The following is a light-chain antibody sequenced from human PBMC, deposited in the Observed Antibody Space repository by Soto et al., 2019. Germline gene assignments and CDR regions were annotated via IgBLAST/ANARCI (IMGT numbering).Light chain of an antibody. CDR3: QQSYSTPPT. V-gene: IGKV1-39*01. CDR2: GAS. CDR1: QSITGY. Sequence: DIPMTQSPSSLSASVGDRVTITYRASQSITGYLNWYQQKPGKAPKLLIYGASSLQSGVPSRFSGSGSGTEFTLTISSLQPEDFATYYCQQSYSTPPTFGGGTKVEIK. J-gene: IGKJ4*01.